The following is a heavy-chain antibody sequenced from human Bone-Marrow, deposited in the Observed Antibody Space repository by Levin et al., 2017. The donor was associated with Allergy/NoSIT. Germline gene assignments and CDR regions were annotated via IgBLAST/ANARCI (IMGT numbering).Heavy chain of an antibody. Sequence: SETLSLTCAVYGGSFSGYYWSWIRQPPGKGLEWIGEINHSGSTNYNPSLKSRVTISVDTSKNQFSLKLSSVTAADTAVYYCARGRCCSGGSCYGKTYYYGMDVWGQGTTVTVSS. CDR2: INHSGST. CDR3: ARGRCCSGGSCYGKTYYYGMDV. V-gene: IGHV4-34*01. CDR1: GGSFSGYY. D-gene: IGHD2-15*01. J-gene: IGHJ6*02.